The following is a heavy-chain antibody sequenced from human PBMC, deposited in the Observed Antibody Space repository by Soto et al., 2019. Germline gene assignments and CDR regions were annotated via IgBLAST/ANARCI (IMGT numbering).Heavy chain of an antibody. CDR3: ARGEEQQLVCDY. D-gene: IGHD6-13*01. CDR1: GSAISSGGYY. V-gene: IGHV4-31*03. CDR2: IYYSGST. J-gene: IGHJ4*02. Sequence: PSETLSLTCTVSGSAISSGGYYWSWIRQHPGKGLEWIGYIYYSGSTYYNPSLKSRVTISVDTSKNQFSLKLSSVTAADTAVYYCARGEEQQLVCDYWGQGTLVTVSS.